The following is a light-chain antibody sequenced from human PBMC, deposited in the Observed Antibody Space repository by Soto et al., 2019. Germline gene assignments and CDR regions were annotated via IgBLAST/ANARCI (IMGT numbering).Light chain of an antibody. CDR1: SADIGGFYY. Sequence: QSALTQPASVSGSPGQSITISCTGTSADIGGFYYVSWYQQFPGKAPKLIIYEVNNRPSGVSDRFSGSKSGHTASLTISGLQTEDEADYYCSSYTTSSTDVFGTGTKVTVL. CDR2: EVN. J-gene: IGLJ1*01. V-gene: IGLV2-14*01. CDR3: SSYTTSSTDV.